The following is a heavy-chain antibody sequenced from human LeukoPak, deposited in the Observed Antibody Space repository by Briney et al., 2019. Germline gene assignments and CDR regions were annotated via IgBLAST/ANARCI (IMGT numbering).Heavy chain of an antibody. D-gene: IGHD5-24*01. CDR2: ISGDGGST. Sequence: GGSLRLSCAASGFTFDDYAMDWVRHAPGKGLEWVSLISGDGGSTYYADSVKGRFTISRDNSKNSLYLQMNSLRTEDTALYYCAKDGRWLQWGYFDYWGQGTLVTVSS. CDR1: GFTFDDYA. J-gene: IGHJ4*02. CDR3: AKDGRWLQWGYFDY. V-gene: IGHV3-43*02.